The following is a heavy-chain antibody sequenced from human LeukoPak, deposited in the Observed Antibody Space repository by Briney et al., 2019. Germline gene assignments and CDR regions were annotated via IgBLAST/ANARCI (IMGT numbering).Heavy chain of an antibody. Sequence: PGGSLRLSCAASGFTVSSYYMSWVRQAPGKGLEWVSVIYSGGTTYYADSVKGRFTISRDNSRNTLYLQMNSLRAEDTAVYYCARVEPQAGVDYWGQGTLVTVSS. CDR2: IYSGGTT. CDR3: ARVEPQAGVDY. V-gene: IGHV3-53*01. CDR1: GFTVSSYY. J-gene: IGHJ4*02. D-gene: IGHD6-13*01.